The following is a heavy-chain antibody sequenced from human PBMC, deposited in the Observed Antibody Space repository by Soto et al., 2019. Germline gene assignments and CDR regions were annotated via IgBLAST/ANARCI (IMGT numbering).Heavy chain of an antibody. J-gene: IGHJ4*02. D-gene: IGHD5-12*01. Sequence: QVQLQESGPGLVKPSQTLSLTCTVSGGSISSGGYYWSWIRQHPGKGLEWIGYIYYRGSTYYNPSLKSRVTISVDTSKNQFSLKLSSVTAADTPVYYCARAGSGYDTYYFDYWGQGTLVTVSS. CDR2: IYYRGST. CDR1: GGSISSGGYY. CDR3: ARAGSGYDTYYFDY. V-gene: IGHV4-31*03.